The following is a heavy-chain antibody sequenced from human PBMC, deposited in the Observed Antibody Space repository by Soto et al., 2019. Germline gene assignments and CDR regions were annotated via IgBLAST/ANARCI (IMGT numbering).Heavy chain of an antibody. CDR2: MSNCGSRT. V-gene: IGHV3-23*01. Sequence: VQLLESGGGLVQPGGSLRLSCAASGFTFSNYAMSWVRQAPGKGLEWVSGMSNCGSRTYYADSVKGRFIISRDNSKNTLYLQMNSLRPEDTAVYYCAKAYFDILTGYFGDYWGQGTLVSVSS. D-gene: IGHD3-9*01. CDR1: GFTFSNYA. J-gene: IGHJ4*02. CDR3: AKAYFDILTGYFGDY.